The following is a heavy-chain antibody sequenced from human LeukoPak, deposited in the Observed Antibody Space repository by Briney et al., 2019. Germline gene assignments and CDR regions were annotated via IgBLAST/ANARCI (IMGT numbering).Heavy chain of an antibody. J-gene: IGHJ4*02. CDR3: ARRLCGGDCYSTFSY. CDR2: IYSSGST. Sequence: PSETLSLTCTVSGDSIRNYYWSWIRQPPGKGLEWIGYIYSSGSTRYNPSLSSRVTMSVDTTKNQFSLKLSSVTAADTAVYYCARRLCGGDCYSTFSYWGQGTLVTVSS. D-gene: IGHD2-21*02. CDR1: GDSIRNYY. V-gene: IGHV4-59*12.